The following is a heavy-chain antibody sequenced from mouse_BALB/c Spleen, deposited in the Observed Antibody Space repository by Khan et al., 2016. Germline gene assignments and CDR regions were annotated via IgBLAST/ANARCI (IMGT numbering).Heavy chain of an antibody. V-gene: IGHV1-77*01. J-gene: IGHJ4*01. CDR1: GYTFTDYV. CDR3: AKGLGAMDY. D-gene: IGHD3-3*01. CDR2: IYPGSGST. Sequence: VELVESGPELVKPGASVKMSCKASGYTFTDYVISWVKQRTGQGLEWIGGIYPGSGSTYYNEKFKGKATLTADTSSNTAYMQLSSLTSEDSAVYFGAKGLGAMDYWGQGTSVTVSS.